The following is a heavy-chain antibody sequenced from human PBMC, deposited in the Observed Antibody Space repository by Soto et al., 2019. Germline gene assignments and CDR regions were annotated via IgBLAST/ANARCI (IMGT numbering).Heavy chain of an antibody. J-gene: IGHJ5*02. V-gene: IGHV3-23*01. Sequence: EVQLLESGGGLVQPGGSLRLSCAASGFTFSSYAMSWVRQAPGKGLGWVSAISGSGGSPYYAVSVKGRFTISRDNSKNTLYLQMNSLRAEDTAVYYCAKDRSTYYLVPPFDPWGQGTLVTVSS. CDR1: GFTFSSYA. D-gene: IGHD3-10*01. CDR3: AKDRSTYYLVPPFDP. CDR2: ISGSGGSP.